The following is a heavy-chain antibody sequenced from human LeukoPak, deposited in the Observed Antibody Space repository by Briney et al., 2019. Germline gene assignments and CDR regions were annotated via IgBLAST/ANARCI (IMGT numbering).Heavy chain of an antibody. V-gene: IGHV3-23*01. CDR3: AKDPSVYDYYGMDV. CDR1: GFTFTNYA. Sequence: QTGGSLRLSCAASGFTFTNYAMSWVSQPPGKGLDWVSAISGTGDTTYYADSVKGRFTISRDNSKNTLYLQMNNLRAEDTAVYYCAKDPSVYDYYGMDVWGQGTTVTVSS. J-gene: IGHJ6*02. D-gene: IGHD2-8*01. CDR2: ISGTGDTT.